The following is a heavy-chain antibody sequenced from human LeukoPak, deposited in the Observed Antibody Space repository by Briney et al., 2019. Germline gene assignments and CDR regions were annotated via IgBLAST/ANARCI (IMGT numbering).Heavy chain of an antibody. Sequence: GGSLRISCAASGFIFSGYWMHWVRQAQGKGLVWVSRIKSDGSYTTYADSVKGRFTISRDNAKNTLYLQMKRLRAEDTAVYYCARDVRGGYHDYWGQGTLVTVSS. J-gene: IGHJ4*02. CDR2: IKSDGSYT. V-gene: IGHV3-74*01. D-gene: IGHD5-18*01. CDR3: ARDVRGGYHDY. CDR1: GFIFSGYW.